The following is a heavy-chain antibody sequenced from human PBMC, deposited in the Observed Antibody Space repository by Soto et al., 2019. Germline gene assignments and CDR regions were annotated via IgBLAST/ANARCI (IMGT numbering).Heavy chain of an antibody. CDR1: GGYISSGYYY. V-gene: IGHV4-30-4*02. D-gene: IGHD5-18*01. CDR2: LYYSGNT. Sequence: PSETLSLTCSVSGGYISSGYYYWSWIRQPPGKGLEWIGYLYYSGNTYYNPHLTIRLNISIDPSKNQFSLKVGSVTAADTAVYYCARGASGYSYGYYYYYCMVVWGQGTTVTVAS. CDR3: ARGASGYSYGYYYYYCMVV. J-gene: IGHJ6*02.